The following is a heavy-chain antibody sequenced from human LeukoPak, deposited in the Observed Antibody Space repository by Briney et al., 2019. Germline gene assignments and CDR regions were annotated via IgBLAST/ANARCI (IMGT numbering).Heavy chain of an antibody. J-gene: IGHJ5*02. CDR3: ARGRRLTIFGVAASNRRSNWFDP. CDR1: GGSFSGYY. Sequence: PSETLSLTCAVYGGSFSGYYWSWIRQPPGKGLEWIGEINHSGSTNYNPSLKSRVTISVDTSKNQFSLKLSSVTAADTAVYYCARGRRLTIFGVAASNRRSNWFDPWGQGTLVTVSS. D-gene: IGHD3-3*01. V-gene: IGHV4-34*01. CDR2: INHSGST.